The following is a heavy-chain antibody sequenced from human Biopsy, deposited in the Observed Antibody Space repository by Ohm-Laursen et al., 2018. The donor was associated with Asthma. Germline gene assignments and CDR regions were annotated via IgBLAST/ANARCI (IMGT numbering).Heavy chain of an antibody. CDR3: ARKAGSCISRTYYSLDF. J-gene: IGHJ4*02. V-gene: IGHV1-69*13. D-gene: IGHD1-26*01. CDR2: INSVFGTT. CDR1: GGTFNTYV. Sequence: GASVKVSCKSLGGTFNTYVIGWVRQAPGQGLEWMGGINSVFGTTTYPQKFQYRVTITADDSTSTVYMELSSLTSEDSDVYYCARKAGSCISRTYYSLDFWGQGTLVTVPS.